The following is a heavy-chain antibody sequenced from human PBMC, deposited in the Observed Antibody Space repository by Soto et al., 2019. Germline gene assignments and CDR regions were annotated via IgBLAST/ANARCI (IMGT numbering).Heavy chain of an antibody. J-gene: IGHJ4*02. CDR3: AGGDNYGGNSDFDY. CDR2: IYSGGST. Sequence: VGSLRLSCAASGFTVSSNYMSWVRQAPGKGLEWVSVIYSGGSTYYADSVKGRFTISRDNSKNTLYLQMNSLRAEDTAVYYCAGGDNYGGNSDFDYWGQGTLVPVSS. V-gene: IGHV3-53*01. CDR1: GFTVSSNY. D-gene: IGHD4-17*01.